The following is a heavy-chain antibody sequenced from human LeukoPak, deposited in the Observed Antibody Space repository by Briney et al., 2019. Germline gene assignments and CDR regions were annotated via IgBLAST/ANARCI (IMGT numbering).Heavy chain of an antibody. Sequence: GRSLRLSCAVSGFTFSSYGMHWVRQAPGKGLEWVAVISYDGSNKYCADSVKGRFTISRDNSKNTLYLQMNSLRAEDTAVYYCAKDQVGAITWGGHDYWGQGTLVTVSS. D-gene: IGHD1-26*01. CDR3: AKDQVGAITWGGHDY. CDR1: GFTFSSYG. CDR2: ISYDGSNK. J-gene: IGHJ4*02. V-gene: IGHV3-30*18.